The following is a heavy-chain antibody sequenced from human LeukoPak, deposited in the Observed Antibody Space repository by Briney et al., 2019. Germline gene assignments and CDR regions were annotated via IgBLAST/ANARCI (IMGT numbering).Heavy chain of an antibody. Sequence: GGSLRLSCAASGFTFSNYGMHWVRQAPGKGLEWVALISYDGSNKYYADSVKGRFTISRDNSKNTLYLQMISLRAEDTAVYYCANYGSVSYFAYWGQGTLVTASS. CDR1: GFTFSNYG. V-gene: IGHV3-30*18. J-gene: IGHJ4*02. D-gene: IGHD3-10*01. CDR3: ANYGSVSYFAY. CDR2: ISYDGSNK.